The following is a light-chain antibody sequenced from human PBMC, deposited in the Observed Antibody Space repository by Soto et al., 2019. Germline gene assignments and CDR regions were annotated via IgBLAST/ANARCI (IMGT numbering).Light chain of an antibody. CDR3: SSYAGGIKWV. J-gene: IGLJ3*02. CDR1: SSDVGGYNF. Sequence: QSVLTQPPSASGSPGQSVTISCTGTSSDVGGYNFVSWYQQHPGKAPKFMIYEVSKRPSGVPDRFSGSKSGNTASLTVSGLQAEYEADYYCSSYAGGIKWVFGGGTKVTVL. CDR2: EVS. V-gene: IGLV2-8*01.